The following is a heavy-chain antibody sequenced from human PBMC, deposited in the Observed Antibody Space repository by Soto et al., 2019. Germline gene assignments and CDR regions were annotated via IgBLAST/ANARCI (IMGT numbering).Heavy chain of an antibody. D-gene: IGHD3-10*01. CDR2: IYYSGST. J-gene: IGHJ6*02. CDR3: ARGWFGELSRGASDYYGMDV. V-gene: IGHV4-31*01. Sequence: QVQLQESGPGLVKPSQTLSLTCTVSGGSISSGGYYWSWIRQHPGKGLEWIGYIYYSGSTYYNPCIKSQVTISVDTSKNQFSLKLSSVTAADTAVYYCARGWFGELSRGASDYYGMDVWGQGTTVTVSS. CDR1: GGSISSGGYY.